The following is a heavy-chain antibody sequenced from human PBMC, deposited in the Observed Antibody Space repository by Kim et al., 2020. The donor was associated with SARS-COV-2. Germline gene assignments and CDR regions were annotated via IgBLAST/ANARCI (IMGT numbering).Heavy chain of an antibody. D-gene: IGHD5-12*01. Sequence: SETLSLTCAVYGGSFSGYYWSWIRQPPGKGLEWIGEINHSGSTNYNPSLKSRVTISVDTSKNQFSLKLSSVTAADTAVYYCATHSRLGYGRLLWGQGTLVTVSS. V-gene: IGHV4-34*01. CDR2: INHSGST. J-gene: IGHJ4*02. CDR3: ATHSRLGYGRLL. CDR1: GGSFSGYY.